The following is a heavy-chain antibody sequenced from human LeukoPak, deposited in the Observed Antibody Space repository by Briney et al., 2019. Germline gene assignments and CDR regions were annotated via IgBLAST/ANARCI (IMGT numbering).Heavy chain of an antibody. CDR1: GGSISSGGYY. CDR2: IYYSGST. CDR3: ARDLWDSGYGLDY. J-gene: IGHJ4*02. V-gene: IGHV4-31*03. D-gene: IGHD5-12*01. Sequence: SETLSLTCTVSGGSISSGGYYWSWIRQHPGKSLEWIGYIYYSGSTYYNPSLKSRVTISVDTSKNQFSLKLSSVTAADTAVYYCARDLWDSGYGLDYWGQGTLVTVSS.